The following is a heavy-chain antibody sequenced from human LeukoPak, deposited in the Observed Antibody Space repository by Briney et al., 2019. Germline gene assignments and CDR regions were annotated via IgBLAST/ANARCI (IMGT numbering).Heavy chain of an antibody. V-gene: IGHV3-48*01. CDR2: IRSDGDTM. Sequence: GGSLRLSCVASGFIFSTDPMNWVRQAPGKGLEWLSNIRSDGDTMTYADSVKGRFTTSRDNAKNSLYLQMNSLRAEDTAVYYCARYYYDSSGYYLFDYWGQGTLVTVSS. CDR1: GFIFSTDP. J-gene: IGHJ4*02. CDR3: ARYYYDSSGYYLFDY. D-gene: IGHD3-22*01.